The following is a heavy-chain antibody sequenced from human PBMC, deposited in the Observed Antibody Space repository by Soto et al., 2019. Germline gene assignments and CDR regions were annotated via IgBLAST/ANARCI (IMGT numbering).Heavy chain of an antibody. CDR3: ARHSGGRSSWYGRNFQFDY. D-gene: IGHD6-13*01. V-gene: IGHV4-39*01. CDR1: GGSISSSSYY. CDR2: IYYSGST. J-gene: IGHJ4*02. Sequence: PSETLSLTCTVSGGSISSSSYYWGWIRQPPGKGLEWIGSIYYSGSTYYNPSLKSRVTISVDTSKNQFSLKLSSVTAADTAVYYCARHSGGRSSWYGRNFQFDYWGQGTLVTVSS.